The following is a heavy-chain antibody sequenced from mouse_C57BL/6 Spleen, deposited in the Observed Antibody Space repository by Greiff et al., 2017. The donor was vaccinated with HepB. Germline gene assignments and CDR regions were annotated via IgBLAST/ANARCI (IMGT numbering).Heavy chain of an antibody. CDR2: IDPSDSYT. CDR1: GYTFTSYW. J-gene: IGHJ3*01. Sequence: VQLQQPGAELVMPGASVKLSCKASGYTFTSYWMHWVKQRPGQGLEWIGEIDPSDSYTNYNQKFKGKSTLTVDKSSSTAYMQLSSLTSEDSAVYYGATGSSSYGPWFAYWGQGTLVTVSA. D-gene: IGHD1-1*01. V-gene: IGHV1-69*01. CDR3: ATGSSSYGPWFAY.